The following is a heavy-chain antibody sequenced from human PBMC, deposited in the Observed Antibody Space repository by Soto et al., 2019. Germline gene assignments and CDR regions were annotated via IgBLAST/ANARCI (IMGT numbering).Heavy chain of an antibody. V-gene: IGHV5-51*01. CDR3: GRDFGPVSMDV. CDR1: GYSFTSYW. CDR2: LYPGYSDT. Sequence: PWGSLEISCKGSGYSFTSYWIGWVRQMPGKGLEWSGILYPGYSDTIFSRSFQGQVTISADKSISTAYLQWSSLKASDTAMYYCGRDFGPVSMDVWGQGTTVTVSS. D-gene: IGHD3-10*01. J-gene: IGHJ6*02.